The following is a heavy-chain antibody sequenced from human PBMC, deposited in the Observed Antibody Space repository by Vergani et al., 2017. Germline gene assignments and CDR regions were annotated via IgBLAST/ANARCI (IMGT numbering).Heavy chain of an antibody. CDR3: ARDMIAAAGTNYYYYGMDV. Sequence: QVQLQESGPGLVKPSETLSLTCTVSGGSISSYYWSWIRQPAGKGLEWIGRIYTSGSTNYNPSLKSRVTMSVETSKNQFSLKLSSVTAADTAVYYCARDMIAAAGTNYYYYGMDVWGQGTTVTVSS. J-gene: IGHJ6*02. CDR1: GGSISSYY. D-gene: IGHD6-13*01. CDR2: IYTSGST. V-gene: IGHV4-4*07.